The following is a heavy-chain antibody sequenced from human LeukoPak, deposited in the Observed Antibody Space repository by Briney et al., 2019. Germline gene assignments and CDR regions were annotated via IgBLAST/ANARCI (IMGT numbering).Heavy chain of an antibody. J-gene: IGHJ4*02. CDR2: IYYSGST. Sequence: PSETLSLTCTVSGGSISSYYWSWIRQPPGKGLEWIGYIYYSGSTNYNPSLKSRVTISVDTSKNQFSLKLSSVTAADTAVYYCARGRYSSSPYFDYWGQGTLVTVSP. CDR1: GGSISSYY. CDR3: ARGRYSSSPYFDY. D-gene: IGHD6-6*01. V-gene: IGHV4-59*01.